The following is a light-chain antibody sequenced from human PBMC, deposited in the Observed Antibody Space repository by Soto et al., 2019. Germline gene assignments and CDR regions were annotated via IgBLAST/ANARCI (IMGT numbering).Light chain of an antibody. V-gene: IGKV1-39*01. CDR3: QQCVSPPLT. CDR1: QAISTY. CDR2: GAS. J-gene: IGKJ1*01. Sequence: DIQMTQSPSSLSASVGDRVTITCRASQAISTYLNWYQQKPGKAPKLLIYGASNLQRGVPSRFSGSGSGTDFTFTITSLQPEDIATYYCQQCVSPPLTFGQGTKVEIK.